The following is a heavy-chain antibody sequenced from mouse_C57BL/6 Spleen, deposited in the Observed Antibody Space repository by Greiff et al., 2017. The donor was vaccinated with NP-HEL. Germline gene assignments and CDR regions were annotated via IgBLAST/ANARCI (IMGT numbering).Heavy chain of an antibody. J-gene: IGHJ2*01. Sequence: DVKLVESGPGLVKPSQSLSLTCSVTGYSITSGYYWNWIRQFPGNKLEWMGYISYDGSNNYNPSLKNRISITRDTSKNQFFLKLNSVTTEDTATYYCARGGYYGDYFDYWGQGTTLTVSS. CDR1: GYSITSGYY. V-gene: IGHV3-6*01. CDR3: ARGGYYGDYFDY. CDR2: ISYDGSN. D-gene: IGHD1-2*01.